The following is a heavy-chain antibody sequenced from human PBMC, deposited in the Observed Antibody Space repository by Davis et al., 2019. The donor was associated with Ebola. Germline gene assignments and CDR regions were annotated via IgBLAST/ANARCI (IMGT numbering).Heavy chain of an antibody. CDR2: INPHNGNT. CDR3: ARAQFPTTSDH. CDR1: GYTFTSYG. V-gene: IGHV1-18*04. J-gene: IGHJ4*02. Sequence: SVTVSCKASGYTFTSYGITWVRQAPGQGLEWMGWINPHNGNTNYAQNVQGRVIMTTDTATTTAYMEVGGLRSDDTAVYYCARAQFPTTSDHWGQGTLVTVSS. D-gene: IGHD1-1*01.